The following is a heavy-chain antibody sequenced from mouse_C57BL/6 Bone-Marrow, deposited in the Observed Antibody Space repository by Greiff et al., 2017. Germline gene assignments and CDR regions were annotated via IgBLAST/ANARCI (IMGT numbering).Heavy chain of an antibody. J-gene: IGHJ4*01. V-gene: IGHV1-61*01. CDR1: GYTFTSYW. Sequence: QVQLQQPGAELVRPGSSVKLSCKASGYTFTSYWMDWVKQMPGQGLEWIGNIYPSDSETHYNQKFKDKATLTVDKSSSTAYMQLSSLTSDDSAVYYCARLDSSGYGYAMDYWGQGTSVTVSS. D-gene: IGHD3-2*02. CDR3: ARLDSSGYGYAMDY. CDR2: IYPSDSET.